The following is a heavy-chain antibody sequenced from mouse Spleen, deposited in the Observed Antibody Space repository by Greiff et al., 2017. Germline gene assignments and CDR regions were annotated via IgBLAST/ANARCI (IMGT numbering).Heavy chain of an antibody. Sequence: EVKLVESGGGLVKPGGSLKLSCAASGFTFSSYAMSWVRQTPEKRLEWVATISDGGSYTYYPDNVKGRFTISRDNAKNNLYLQMSHLKSEDTAMYYCARDRFYGYDGAWFAYWGQGTLVTVSA. V-gene: IGHV5-4*01. CDR3: ARDRFYGYDGAWFAY. CDR1: GFTFSSYA. CDR2: ISDGGSYT. D-gene: IGHD2-2*01. J-gene: IGHJ3*01.